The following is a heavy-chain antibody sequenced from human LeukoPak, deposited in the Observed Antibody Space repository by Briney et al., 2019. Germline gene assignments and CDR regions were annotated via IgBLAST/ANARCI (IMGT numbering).Heavy chain of an antibody. D-gene: IGHD2-8*02. CDR1: GYTFTSYF. CDR2: INPSNGDT. CDR3: AREQSGGYFDY. J-gene: IGHJ4*02. V-gene: IGHV1-46*01. Sequence: GASVKVSCKASGYTFTSYFIHWVRQAPGQGLEWMGIINPSNGDTVYAPKFQGRFTVTRDTSTSTVHMELSSLRSQDTAVYYCAREQSGGYFDYWGQGTLVTVST.